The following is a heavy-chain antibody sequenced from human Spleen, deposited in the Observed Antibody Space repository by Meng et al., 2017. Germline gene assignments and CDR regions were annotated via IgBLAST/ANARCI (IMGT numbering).Heavy chain of an antibody. J-gene: IGHJ4*02. CDR3: ARETGSFDY. Sequence: GESLKISCAASGFTFSAYAMSWVRQAPGKGLEWVSSITSSSNYIYYADSMKGRFTISRDNAKNSLYLQMNSLRAEDTAVYYCARETGSFDYWGQGTLVTVSS. CDR2: ITSSSNYI. D-gene: IGHD1-1*01. CDR1: GFTFSAYA. V-gene: IGHV3-21*01.